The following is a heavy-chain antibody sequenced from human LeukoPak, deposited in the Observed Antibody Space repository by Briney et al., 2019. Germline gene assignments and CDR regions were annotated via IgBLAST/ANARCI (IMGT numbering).Heavy chain of an antibody. J-gene: IGHJ4*02. V-gene: IGHV4-61*02. D-gene: IGHD1-26*01. Sequence: SQTLSLTCTVSGASIGSRGYYWSWIRQPAGKGLEWIGRINVSGSTKYNPSFKSRVSISVDMSKNQFSLKLSSVTAADTAVYYCARHKASVLVGATTTSFDYWGQGTLVTVSS. CDR2: INVSGST. CDR1: GASIGSRGYY. CDR3: ARHKASVLVGATTTSFDY.